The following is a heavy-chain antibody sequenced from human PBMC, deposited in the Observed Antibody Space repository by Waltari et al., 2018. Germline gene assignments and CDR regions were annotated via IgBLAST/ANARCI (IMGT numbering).Heavy chain of an antibody. J-gene: IGHJ5*02. V-gene: IGHV4-4*07. CDR1: GGSISSYY. D-gene: IGHD3-3*01. CDR2: TYTSGST. CDR3: ARLPYDFWSSGWFDP. Sequence: QVQLQESGPGLVKPSETLSLTCTVSGGSISSYYWSWIRQPAGKGLEWIGRTYTSGSTNYNPSLKSRVTMSVDTSKNQFSLKLSSVTAADTAVYYCARLPYDFWSSGWFDPWGQGTLVTVSS.